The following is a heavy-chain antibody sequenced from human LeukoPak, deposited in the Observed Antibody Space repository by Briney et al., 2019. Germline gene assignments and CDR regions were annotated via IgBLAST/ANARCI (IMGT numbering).Heavy chain of an antibody. CDR3: AELGITMIGGV. J-gene: IGHJ6*04. V-gene: IGHV3-7*01. D-gene: IGHD3-10*02. Sequence: GGSLRLSCAASGFTFSSYWMSWVRQAPGKGLEWVAIIKQDESEKYYVDSVKGRFTISRDNAKNSLYLQMNSLRAEDTAVYYCAELGITMIGGVWGKGTTVTISS. CDR2: IKQDESEK. CDR1: GFTFSSYW.